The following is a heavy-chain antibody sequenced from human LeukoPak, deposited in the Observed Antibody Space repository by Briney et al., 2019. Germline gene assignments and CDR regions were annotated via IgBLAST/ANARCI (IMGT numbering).Heavy chain of an antibody. CDR3: AREDTVDAFDI. D-gene: IGHD5-18*01. V-gene: IGHV3-30*03. CDR2: ISYDGSNK. Sequence: GGSLRLSCAASGFTFSSYGMHWVRQAPGKGLEWVAVISYDGSNKYHADSVKGRFTISRDNAKNSLYLQMNSLRVEDTAVYYCAREDTVDAFDIWGQGTMVTVSS. CDR1: GFTFSSYG. J-gene: IGHJ3*02.